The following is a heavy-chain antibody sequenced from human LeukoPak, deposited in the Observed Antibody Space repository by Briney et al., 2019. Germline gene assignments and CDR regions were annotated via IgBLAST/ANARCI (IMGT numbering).Heavy chain of an antibody. CDR3: AKPLSSGWRDGFDI. Sequence: PGRSLRLSCAASGFTFSSYGMHWVRQAPGKGLEWVAVIWYDGSNKYYADSVKGRFTISRDNSENTLYLQMNSLRADDTAVYYCAKPLSSGWRDGFDIWGQGTMVTVTS. CDR1: GFTFSSYG. D-gene: IGHD6-19*01. J-gene: IGHJ3*02. V-gene: IGHV3-33*06. CDR2: IWYDGSNK.